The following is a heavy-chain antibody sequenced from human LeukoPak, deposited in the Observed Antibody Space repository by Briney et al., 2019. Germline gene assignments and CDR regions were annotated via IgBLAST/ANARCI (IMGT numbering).Heavy chain of an antibody. CDR1: GYTFTGYY. V-gene: IGHV1-2*02. CDR3: ARDGYSSSWYYYYYYMDV. J-gene: IGHJ6*03. CDR2: INPNSGGT. Sequence: GASVKVSCKASGYTFTGYYMHWVRQAPGQGLEWMGWINPNSGGTNYAQKFQGRVTMTRDTSISTAYMELRSLRSDDTAVYYCARDGYSSSWYYYYYYMDVWGKGTTVTVSS. D-gene: IGHD6-13*01.